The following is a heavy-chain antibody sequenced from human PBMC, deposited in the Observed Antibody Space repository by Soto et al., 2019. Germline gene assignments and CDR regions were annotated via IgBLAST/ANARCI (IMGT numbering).Heavy chain of an antibody. J-gene: IGHJ4*02. CDR2: IYYSGST. D-gene: IGHD6-19*01. CDR3: ARGSSGWNIDY. V-gene: IGHV4-31*03. CDR1: GGSISSGGYY. Sequence: TSETLSLTCTVSGGSISSGGYYWSWIRQHPGKGLEWIGYIYYSGSTYYNPSLKSRVTIPVDTSKNQFSLKLSSVTAADTAVYYCARGSSGWNIDYWGQGTLVTVSS.